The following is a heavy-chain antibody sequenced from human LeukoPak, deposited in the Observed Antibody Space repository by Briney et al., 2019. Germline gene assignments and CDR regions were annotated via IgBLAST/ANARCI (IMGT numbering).Heavy chain of an antibody. J-gene: IGHJ4*02. V-gene: IGHV4-34*01. CDR3: ARGGYSYFDY. CDR2: INHSGST. Sequence: SETLSLTCAVYGGSFSGYYWSWIRQPPGKGLEWIGEINHSGSTNYNPSLKCRVTISVDTSKNQFSLKLSSVTAADTAVYYCARGGYSYFDYWGQGTLVTVSS. D-gene: IGHD2-15*01. CDR1: GGSFSGYY.